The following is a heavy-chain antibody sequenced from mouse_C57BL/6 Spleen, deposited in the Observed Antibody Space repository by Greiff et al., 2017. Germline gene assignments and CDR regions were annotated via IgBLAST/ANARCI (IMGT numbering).Heavy chain of an antibody. CDR2: IDPSDSYT. CDR3: ARHYYGSSLDYAMDY. Sequence: QVQLQQPGAELVMPGASVKLSCKASGYTFTSYWMHWVKQRPGQGLEWIGEIDPSDSYTNYNQKFKGKSTLTVDKSSSTAYMQLSSLTSEDSAVYYCARHYYGSSLDYAMDYWGQGTSVTVSS. V-gene: IGHV1-69*01. CDR1: GYTFTSYW. J-gene: IGHJ4*01. D-gene: IGHD1-1*01.